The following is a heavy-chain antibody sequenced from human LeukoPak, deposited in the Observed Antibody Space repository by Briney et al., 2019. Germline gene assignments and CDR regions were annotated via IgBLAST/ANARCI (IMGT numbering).Heavy chain of an antibody. CDR3: ASNPTTTLLLDY. V-gene: IGHV1-69*05. J-gene: IGHJ4*02. CDR2: IIPIFGTA. Sequence: ASVKVSCKASGGTFSSYAIGGVRQAPGQGLEWMGRIIPIFGTANYAPKFQGRVTITTGESTSTAYMELSSLRSEDTAVYYCASNPTTTLLLDYWGQGTLVTVSS. CDR1: GGTFSSYA. D-gene: IGHD1-14*01.